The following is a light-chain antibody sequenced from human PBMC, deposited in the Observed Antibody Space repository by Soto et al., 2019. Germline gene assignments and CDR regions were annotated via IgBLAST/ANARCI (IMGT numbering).Light chain of an antibody. V-gene: IGLV2-8*01. CDR2: EVS. J-gene: IGLJ2*01. Sequence: QSALTQPPSASGSPGQSVTISCTGTSSDVGGYNYVSWYQQHPGKAPKLMISEVSKRPSGVPDRFSGSKSGNTASLTVSGLQAEDEADYYCSSFAGSNVVFGGGNKVTVL. CDR3: SSFAGSNVV. CDR1: SSDVGGYNY.